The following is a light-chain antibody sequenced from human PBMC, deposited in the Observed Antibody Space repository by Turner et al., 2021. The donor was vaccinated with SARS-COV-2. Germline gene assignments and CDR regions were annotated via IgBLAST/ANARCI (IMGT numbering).Light chain of an antibody. J-gene: IGKJ1*01. CDR2: GAS. Sequence: IVFTQSPGTLSLSPGERATLSCRASQSVSSIYLAWYQQKPGQAPRLLIDGASSRATGIPDRFSGSGSGTDFTLTISRLEPEDFAVYYCQQYGSSPWTFGQGTKVEIK. CDR3: QQYGSSPWT. CDR1: QSVSSIY. V-gene: IGKV3-20*01.